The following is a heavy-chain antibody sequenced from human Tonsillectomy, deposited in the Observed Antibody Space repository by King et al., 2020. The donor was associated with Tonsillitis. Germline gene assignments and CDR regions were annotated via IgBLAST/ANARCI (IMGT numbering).Heavy chain of an antibody. CDR3: AKLPAYDILTGYYSPTFDY. D-gene: IGHD3-9*01. V-gene: IGHV3-23*04. CDR1: GFTSSSCV. J-gene: IGHJ4*02. CDR2: ISGSGGST. Sequence: VQLVESGGGLVQPGGSLRLSCAASGFTSSSCVMSWVRQAPGKGLEWVSAISGSGGSTYHADSVKGRFTISRDNSKNTLYLQMNSLRAEDTAVYYCAKLPAYDILTGYYSPTFDYWGQGTLVTVSS.